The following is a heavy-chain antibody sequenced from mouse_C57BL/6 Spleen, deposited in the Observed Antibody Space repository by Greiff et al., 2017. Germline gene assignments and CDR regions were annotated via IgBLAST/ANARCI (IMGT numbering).Heavy chain of an antibody. D-gene: IGHD2-4*01. V-gene: IGHV1-82*01. Sequence: VQLQESGPELVKPGASVKISCKASGYAFSSSWMNWVKQRPGKGLEWIGGIYPGDGDTNYNGKFKGKATLTADKSSSTAYMQISSLTSEDSAVYFCARSEGLRYFDYWGQGTTLTVSS. CDR2: IYPGDGDT. CDR3: ARSEGLRYFDY. CDR1: GYAFSSSW. J-gene: IGHJ2*01.